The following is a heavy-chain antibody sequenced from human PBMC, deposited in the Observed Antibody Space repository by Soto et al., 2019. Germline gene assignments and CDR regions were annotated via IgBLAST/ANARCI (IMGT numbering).Heavy chain of an antibody. CDR2: IIPIFGTA. CDR3: ARAAGSYDYVWGSYRYRYNWFDP. CDR1: GGTFSSYA. J-gene: IGHJ5*02. D-gene: IGHD3-16*02. Sequence: QVQLVQSGAEVKKPGSSVKVCCKASGGTFSSYAISWVRQAPGQGLEWMGGIIPIFGTANYAQKFQGRVTITADESTSTAYMELSSLRSEDTAVYYCARAAGSYDYVWGSYRYRYNWFDPWGQGTLVTVSS. V-gene: IGHV1-69*01.